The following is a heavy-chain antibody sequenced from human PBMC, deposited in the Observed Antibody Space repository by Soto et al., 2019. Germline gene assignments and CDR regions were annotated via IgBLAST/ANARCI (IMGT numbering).Heavy chain of an antibody. CDR1: GFTFSSYS. J-gene: IGHJ4*01. D-gene: IGHD3-10*01. CDR2: ISSSSYI. V-gene: IGHV3-21*01. CDR3: ARDFAYGSGSYFDY. Sequence: GGSLRLASAASGFTFSSYSMNWVRQAPGKGLEWVSSISSSSYIYYADSVKGRFTISRDNAKNSLYLQMNSLRAEDTAVYYCARDFAYGSGSYFDYWGHGTLVTVSS.